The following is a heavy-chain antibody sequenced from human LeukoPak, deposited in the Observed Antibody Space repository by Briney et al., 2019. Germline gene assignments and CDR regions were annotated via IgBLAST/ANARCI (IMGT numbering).Heavy chain of an antibody. Sequence: GASVKVSCKASGYTFTNYGIGWVRLAPGQGLQWMGWISAYNGNTNYAQKFQGRVTMTRDTSTSTVYMELSSLRSEDTAVYYCARDTHNWFAPWGQGTLVTVS. J-gene: IGHJ5*02. CDR3: ARDTHNWFAP. V-gene: IGHV1-18*01. CDR1: GYTFTNYG. CDR2: ISAYNGNT.